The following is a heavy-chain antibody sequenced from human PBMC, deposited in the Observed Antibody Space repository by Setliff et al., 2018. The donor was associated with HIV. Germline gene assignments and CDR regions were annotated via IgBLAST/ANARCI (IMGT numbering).Heavy chain of an antibody. D-gene: IGHD2-15*01. CDR2: IKQEGSEK. J-gene: IGHJ4*02. CDR1: GFTFNMFW. CDR3: ARASAATYCSGGACYLPDY. Sequence: GGSLRLSCAASGFTFNMFWMSWVRQAPGKGLEWVANIKQEGSEKNYVDSVKGRFTISRDNAKNSLYLQMNSLSVEDTATYYCARASAATYCSGGACYLPDYWGQGTLVTVSS. V-gene: IGHV3-7*01.